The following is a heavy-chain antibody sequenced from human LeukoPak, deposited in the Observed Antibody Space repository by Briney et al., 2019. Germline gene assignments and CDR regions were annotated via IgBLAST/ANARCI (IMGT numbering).Heavy chain of an antibody. CDR3: AREQDREASATIVGDY. Sequence: PGGSLRLSCAASGFTFSNYWMHWVRQVPGKGLMWVSRIKTDGSSTSYADSVKGRFTISRDNAKNTLFLQMNSLRAEDTALYYCAREQDREASATIVGDYWGQGTLVTVSS. V-gene: IGHV3-74*01. CDR2: IKTDGSST. J-gene: IGHJ4*02. D-gene: IGHD2-15*01. CDR1: GFTFSNYW.